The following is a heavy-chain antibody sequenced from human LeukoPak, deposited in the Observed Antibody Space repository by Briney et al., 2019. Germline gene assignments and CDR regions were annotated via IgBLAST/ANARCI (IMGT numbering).Heavy chain of an antibody. CDR3: ARQQLNRYYGVDV. Sequence: HGESLKISCKGSGYNFTNYWITWVRQMPGKGLEWMGRIDPSDSYTNYSPSFQGHATISADKSISTAFLQWISLKASDTAMYYRARQQLNRYYGVDVWGQGTTVTVSS. D-gene: IGHD1-1*01. CDR1: GYNFTNYW. CDR2: IDPSDSYT. V-gene: IGHV5-10-1*01. J-gene: IGHJ6*02.